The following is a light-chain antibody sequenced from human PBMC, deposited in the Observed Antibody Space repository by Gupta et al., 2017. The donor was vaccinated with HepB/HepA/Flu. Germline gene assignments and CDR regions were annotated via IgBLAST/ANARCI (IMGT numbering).Light chain of an antibody. CDR1: DSNIGSNT. V-gene: IGLV1-44*01. CDR2: NND. J-gene: IGLJ3*02. CDR3: AAWDETLNGLV. Sequence: QSLLTQPPSASGTPGQRVTISCSGRDSNIGSNTVNWYQHLPGTTPKLLIYNNDQRPSGVPDRFSGSKSGTSASLAISGLQSEDEANFYCAAWDETLNGLVFGGGTKLTVL.